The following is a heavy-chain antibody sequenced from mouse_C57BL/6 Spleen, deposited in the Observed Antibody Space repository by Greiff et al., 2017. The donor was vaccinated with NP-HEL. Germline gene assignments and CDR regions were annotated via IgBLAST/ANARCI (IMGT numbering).Heavy chain of an antibody. CDR1: GYSITSGYD. V-gene: IGHV3-1*01. J-gene: IGHJ1*03. Sequence: VQLKESGPGMVKPSQSLSLTCTVTGYSITSGYDWHWIRHFPGNKLEWMGYISYSGSTNYNPSLKSRISITHDTYKNHFFLKLNSVTTEDTATYYCAREGGYGHWYFDVWGTGTTVTVSS. CDR3: AREGGYGHWYFDV. CDR2: ISYSGST. D-gene: IGHD2-2*01.